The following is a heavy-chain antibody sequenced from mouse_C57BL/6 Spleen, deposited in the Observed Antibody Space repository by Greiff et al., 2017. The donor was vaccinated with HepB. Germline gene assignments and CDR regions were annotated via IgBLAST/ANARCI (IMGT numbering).Heavy chain of an antibody. V-gene: IGHV1-18*01. CDR3: ARSPHSPLYSNPFDY. CDR2: INPNNGGT. J-gene: IGHJ2*01. D-gene: IGHD2-5*01. Sequence: EVQLQQSGPELVKPGASVKIPCKASGYTFTDYNMDWVKQSHGKSLEWIGDINPNNGGTIYNQKFKGKATLTVDKSSSTAYMELRSLTSEDTAVYYCARSPHSPLYSNPFDYWGQGTTLTVSS. CDR1: GYTFTDYN.